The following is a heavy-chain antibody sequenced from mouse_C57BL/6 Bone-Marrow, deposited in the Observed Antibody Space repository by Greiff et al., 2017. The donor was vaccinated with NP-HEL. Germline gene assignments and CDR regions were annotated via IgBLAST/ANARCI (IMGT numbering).Heavy chain of an antibody. CDR3: ARIFLYDGYYAMDY. V-gene: IGHV8-8*01. J-gene: IGHJ4*01. Sequence: QVTLKECGPGILQPSQTLSLTCSFSGFSLSTFGMGVGWIRQPSGKGLEWLAHIWWDDDKYYNPALKSRLTISKDTSKNQVFLKIANVDTAATATYYCARIFLYDGYYAMDYWGQGTSVTVSS. CDR2: IWWDDDK. CDR1: GFSLSTFGMG. D-gene: IGHD2-12*01.